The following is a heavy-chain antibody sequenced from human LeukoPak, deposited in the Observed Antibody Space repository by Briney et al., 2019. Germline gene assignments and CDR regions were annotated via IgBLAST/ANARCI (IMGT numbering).Heavy chain of an antibody. CDR1: GFTFIPYS. J-gene: IGHJ4*02. CDR2: ISSSGSYI. D-gene: IGHD3-9*01. V-gene: IGHV3-21*01. Sequence: GGSLRLSCAASGFTFIPYSMNWVRQAPGKGLEWVSSISSSGSYIYYADSVEGRFTISRDNAKNSLYLQMNSLRAEDTAVYYCARDRLHYDSLTGYPADWGQGTLVTVSS. CDR3: ARDRLHYDSLTGYPAD.